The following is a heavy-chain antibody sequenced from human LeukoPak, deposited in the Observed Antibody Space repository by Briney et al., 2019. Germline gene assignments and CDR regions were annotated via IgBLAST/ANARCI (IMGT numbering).Heavy chain of an antibody. CDR3: ARDGDYDWNYRSGFDY. CDR2: INEDGSEK. D-gene: IGHD1-7*01. V-gene: IGHV3-7*01. CDR1: GFTFSSYW. Sequence: GGSLRLSCAASGFTFSSYWMSWVRQAPGKGLEWVANINEDGSEKYYVDSVKGRFTISRDNAKNSLYLQMNSLRVEDTADCARDGDYDWNYRSGFDYPGQGTLVTVSS. J-gene: IGHJ4*02.